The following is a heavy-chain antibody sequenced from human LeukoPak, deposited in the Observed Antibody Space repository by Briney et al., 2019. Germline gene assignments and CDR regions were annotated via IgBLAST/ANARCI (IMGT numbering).Heavy chain of an antibody. D-gene: IGHD1-26*01. CDR3: AKVSYSGSPGY. CDR1: GFTFSSYW. CDR2: INSDGSST. J-gene: IGHJ4*02. Sequence: GGSLRLSCAASGFTFSSYWMHWVRQAPGKGLVWVSRINSDGSSTSYADSVKGRFTISRDNSRNTLYLQMNSLRAEDTAVYYCAKVSYSGSPGYWGQGTLVTVSS. V-gene: IGHV3-74*01.